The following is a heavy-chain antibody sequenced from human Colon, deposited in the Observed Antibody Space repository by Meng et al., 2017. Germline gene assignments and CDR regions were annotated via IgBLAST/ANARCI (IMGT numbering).Heavy chain of an antibody. Sequence: QGRLQGSVPGLVTPSETLSLTCTVSGGSVRSGSHYWSWIRQPPGKGLEWIGYIDYSRSINYYPSLKSRVTMSVDTSKNQFSLNLSSVTAADTAVYYCAGGPWELDYWGQGTLVTVSS. CDR2: IDYSRSI. CDR3: AGGPWELDY. V-gene: IGHV4-61*01. CDR1: GGSVRSGSHY. D-gene: IGHD1-26*01. J-gene: IGHJ4*02.